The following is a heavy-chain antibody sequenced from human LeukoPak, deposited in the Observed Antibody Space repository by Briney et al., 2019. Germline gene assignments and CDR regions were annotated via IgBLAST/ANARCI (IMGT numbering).Heavy chain of an antibody. CDR1: GFTFSSYE. CDR2: ISGSGGST. J-gene: IGHJ3*02. D-gene: IGHD3-16*01. V-gene: IGHV3-23*01. CDR3: AKCKDVWGSIPDDI. Sequence: PGGSLRLSCAASGFTFSSYEMNWVRQAPGKGLEWVSAISGSGGSTYYADSVKGRFTISRDNSKNTLYLQMNSLRAEDTAVYYCAKCKDVWGSIPDDIWGQGTMVTVSS.